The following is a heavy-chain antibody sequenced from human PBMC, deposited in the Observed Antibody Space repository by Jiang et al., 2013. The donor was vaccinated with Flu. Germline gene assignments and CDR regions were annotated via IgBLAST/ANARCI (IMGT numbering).Heavy chain of an antibody. Sequence: SGAEVKKPGSSVKVSCKASGGTFSSYAISWVRQAPGQGLEWMGGIIPIFGTANYAQKFQGRVTITADESTSTAYMELSSLRSEDTAVYYCASHRRSDYDFWSGYLGYYFDYWGQGTLVTVSS. CDR2: IIPIFGTA. CDR3: ASHRRSDYDFWSGYLGYYFDY. J-gene: IGHJ4*02. D-gene: IGHD3-3*01. V-gene: IGHV1-69*01. CDR1: GGTFSSYA.